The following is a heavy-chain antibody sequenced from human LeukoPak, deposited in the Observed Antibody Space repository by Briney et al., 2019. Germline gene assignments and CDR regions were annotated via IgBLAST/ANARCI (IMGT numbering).Heavy chain of an antibody. CDR3: ATGQNQVGATLFDY. D-gene: IGHD1-26*01. V-gene: IGHV1-24*01. Sequence: ASVKVSCKVSGYTLTELSMHWVRQAPGKGLEWMGDFDPEDGETIYAQKFQGRVTMTEDTSTDTAYMELSSLRSEDTAVYYCATGQNQVGATLFDYWGQGTLVTVSS. CDR2: FDPEDGET. CDR1: GYTLTELS. J-gene: IGHJ4*02.